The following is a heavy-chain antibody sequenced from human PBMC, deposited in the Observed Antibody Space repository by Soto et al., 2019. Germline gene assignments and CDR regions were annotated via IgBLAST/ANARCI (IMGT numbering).Heavy chain of an antibody. Sequence: QVQLVESGGGVVQPGRSLRLSCAASGFTFSSYGMHWVRQAPGKGREWVAVISYDGSNKYYADSVKGRFTISRDNSKNTLYLQMNSLRAEDTAVYYCAKDVVVGATPGLGDYYYYYGMDVWGQGTTVTVSS. J-gene: IGHJ6*02. CDR1: GFTFSSYG. CDR3: AKDVVVGATPGLGDYYYYYGMDV. V-gene: IGHV3-30*18. CDR2: ISYDGSNK. D-gene: IGHD1-26*01.